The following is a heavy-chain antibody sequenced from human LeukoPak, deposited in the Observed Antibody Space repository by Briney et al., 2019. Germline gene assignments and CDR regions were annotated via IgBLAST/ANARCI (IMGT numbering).Heavy chain of an antibody. D-gene: IGHD4-17*01. V-gene: IGHV4-59*01. CDR2: IYYSGST. Sequence: PSETLSLTCTVSGGSISSYYWSWIRQPPGKGLEWIGYIYYSGSTNYNPSLKSRVTISVDTSKNQFSLKLSSVTAADTAVYYCARARGDYGDYQPWVYWGQGTLVTVSS. CDR1: GGSISSYY. J-gene: IGHJ4*02. CDR3: ARARGDYGDYQPWVY.